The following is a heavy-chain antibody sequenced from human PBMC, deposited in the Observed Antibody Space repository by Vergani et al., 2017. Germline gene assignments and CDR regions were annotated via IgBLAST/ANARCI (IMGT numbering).Heavy chain of an antibody. Sequence: QVQLQESGPGLVKPSETLSLTCTVSGGSISSYYWSWIRQPPGKGLEWIGYIYYSGSTNYTPSLKSRVTISVDTSKNQFSLKLSSVTAADTAVYYCASSYYYGSGSYYRAHSFDYWGQGTLVTVSS. CDR1: GGSISSYY. V-gene: IGHV4-59*01. J-gene: IGHJ4*02. CDR2: IYYSGST. CDR3: ASSYYYGSGSYYRAHSFDY. D-gene: IGHD3-10*01.